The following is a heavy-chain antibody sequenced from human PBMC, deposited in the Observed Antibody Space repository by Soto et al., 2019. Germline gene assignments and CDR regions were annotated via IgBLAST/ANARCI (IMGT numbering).Heavy chain of an antibody. D-gene: IGHD1-26*01. CDR2: INPRSGDT. CDR3: GRDGVGATPLGWFDP. CDR1: GYTFIGYY. Sequence: QVQLVQSGAEVKKPGASVKVSCKASGYTFIGYYIHWVRQAPGQGLEWMGRINPRSGDTTYAQKFQGRLTMTRDTSISNAYMELSSLRSDDTAVYYCGRDGVGATPLGWFDPWGQGSLVTVSS. J-gene: IGHJ5*02. V-gene: IGHV1-2*06.